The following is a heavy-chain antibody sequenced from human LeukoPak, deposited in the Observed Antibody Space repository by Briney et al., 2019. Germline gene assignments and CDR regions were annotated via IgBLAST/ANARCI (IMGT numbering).Heavy chain of an antibody. D-gene: IGHD3/OR15-3a*01. J-gene: IGHJ4*02. CDR2: ISGSGGST. Sequence: PGGSLRLSCAASGFTFSSYTMTWVRQAPGKGLEWVSAISGSGGSTYYADSVKGRFTISRDNSKNTLYLQMSSLRAEDTAVYYCAKMDSDYYIDFWGQGTLVSVSS. CDR1: GFTFSSYT. CDR3: AKMDSDYYIDF. V-gene: IGHV3-23*01.